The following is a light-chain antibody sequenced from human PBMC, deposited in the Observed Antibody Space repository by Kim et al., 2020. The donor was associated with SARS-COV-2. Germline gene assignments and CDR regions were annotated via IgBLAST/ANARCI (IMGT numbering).Light chain of an antibody. Sequence: EEMGRITCGGSDIGTKGVHWYQQKAGQDPALVMYSDRNRPSGIPERFSGSNPGNTATLTIRRIGTGDEADYYCLVWDSSSDHWVFGGGTQLTVL. CDR3: LVWDSSSDHWV. V-gene: IGLV3-12*02. J-gene: IGLJ3*02. CDR1: DIGTKG. CDR2: SDR.